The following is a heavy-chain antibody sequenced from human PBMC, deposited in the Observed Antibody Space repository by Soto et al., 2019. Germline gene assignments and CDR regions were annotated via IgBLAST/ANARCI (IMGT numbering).Heavy chain of an antibody. J-gene: IGHJ1*01. CDR2: VNPSGGSA. CDR1: GYIFTAYS. D-gene: IGHD2-15*01. Sequence: ASVKVSCKTSGYIFTAYSMHWVRQAPGQGLEWMGVVNPSGGSAHYAQSFEGRVTLTRDTSTSTFYMELSSLRSEDTAVYYCAREENCRGGTCYSEYFHHWGQGTLVTAPQ. V-gene: IGHV1-46*01. CDR3: AREENCRGGTCYSEYFHH.